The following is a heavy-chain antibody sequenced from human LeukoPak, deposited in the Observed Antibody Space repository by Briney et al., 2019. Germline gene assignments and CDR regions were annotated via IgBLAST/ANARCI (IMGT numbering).Heavy chain of an antibody. V-gene: IGHV4-30-4*08. CDR2: IYYSGST. D-gene: IGHD4-17*01. Sequence: SETLSLTCTVSGGSISSGDYYWSWIRQPPGKGLEWIGYIYYSGSTYYNPSLKSRVTISVDTSKNQFSLKLSSVTAADTAVYYCARDRPGGELDYWGQGTLVTVSS. CDR3: ARDRPGGELDY. CDR1: GGSISSGDYY. J-gene: IGHJ4*02.